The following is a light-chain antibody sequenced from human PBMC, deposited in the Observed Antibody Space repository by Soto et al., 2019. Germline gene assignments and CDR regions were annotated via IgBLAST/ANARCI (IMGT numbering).Light chain of an antibody. CDR3: QQSHSSPLS. CDR1: QDISNS. CDR2: TAS. Sequence: DIQMTQSPSSLSASVGDRVTISCQASQDISNSVNWYQQKPGKAPELLIYTASNLQSGVPSRFSGSGSGTDFALTISSLQPEDSAVYYCQQSHSSPLSFGGGTKVEFK. J-gene: IGKJ4*01. V-gene: IGKV1-39*01.